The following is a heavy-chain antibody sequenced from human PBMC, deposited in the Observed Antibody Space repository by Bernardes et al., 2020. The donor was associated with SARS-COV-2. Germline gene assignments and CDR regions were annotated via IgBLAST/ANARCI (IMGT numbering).Heavy chain of an antibody. V-gene: IGHV3-9*01. Sequence: GGSLRLSCAASGFTFGDYAMHWVRQAPGKGLEWVSGISWNSGSIGYADSVKGRFTISRDNAKNSLYLQMNSLRAEDTALYYCAKDKGFGELYYFDYWGQGTLVTVSS. CDR2: ISWNSGSI. CDR1: GFTFGDYA. J-gene: IGHJ4*02. D-gene: IGHD3-10*01. CDR3: AKDKGFGELYYFDY.